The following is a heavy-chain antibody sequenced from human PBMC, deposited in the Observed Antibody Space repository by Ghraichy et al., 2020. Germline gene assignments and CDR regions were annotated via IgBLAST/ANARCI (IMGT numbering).Heavy chain of an antibody. CDR2: ISSSSSYI. CDR1: GFTFSSYS. V-gene: IGHV3-21*01. J-gene: IGHJ4*02. D-gene: IGHD4-17*01. CDR3: ARGVDYGDYRVDY. Sequence: LSLTCAASGFTFSSYSMNWVRQAPGKRLEWVSSISSSSSYIYYADSVKGRFTISRDNAKNSLYLQMNSLRAEDTAVYYCARGVDYGDYRVDYWGQGTLVTVSS.